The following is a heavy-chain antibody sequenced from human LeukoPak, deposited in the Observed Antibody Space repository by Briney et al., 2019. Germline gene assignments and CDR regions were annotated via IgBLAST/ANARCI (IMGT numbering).Heavy chain of an antibody. V-gene: IGHV3-11*04. CDR1: GFTFSDYY. J-gene: IGHJ4*02. Sequence: GGSLRLSCAASGFTFSDYYMSWIRQAPGKGLEYISYISSSGSMIYYADSVKGRFTISRDNAKNSLYLQMNSLRVEDTAVYYCARGRGGYLYAFDCWGQGTLITVSS. CDR2: ISSSGSMI. D-gene: IGHD5-12*01. CDR3: ARGRGGYLYAFDC.